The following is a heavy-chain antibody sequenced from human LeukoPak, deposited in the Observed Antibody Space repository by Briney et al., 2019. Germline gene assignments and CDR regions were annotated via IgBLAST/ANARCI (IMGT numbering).Heavy chain of an antibody. J-gene: IGHJ5*02. Sequence: ASVKVSCKASGYTFTSYHMHWVRQAPGQGLEWMGIINPTSGSATYAQRFQGRVTMTGDTSTSTVYMELSRLISEDTAVYYCARDLDPTEAADPNWFDPWGQGTLVTVSS. V-gene: IGHV1-46*01. CDR2: INPTSGSA. CDR3: ARDLDPTEAADPNWFDP. CDR1: GYTFTSYH. D-gene: IGHD6-13*01.